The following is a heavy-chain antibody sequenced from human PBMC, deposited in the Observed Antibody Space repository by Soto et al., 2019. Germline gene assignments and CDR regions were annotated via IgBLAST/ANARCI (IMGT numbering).Heavy chain of an antibody. V-gene: IGHV4-59*08. J-gene: IGHJ4*02. D-gene: IGHD1-26*01. Sequence: QVQLQESGPGLVKPSETLSLTCTVSGDSITSYHWSWIRQSPEKGLEWIGYIFNSGSTAYNTYLRSRVTISADRSQNQCSLKLSSLTAADTAVYYCAGDIRSGSYRFDYWGQGTLVTVSS. CDR3: AGDIRSGSYRFDY. CDR1: GDSITSYH. CDR2: IFNSGST.